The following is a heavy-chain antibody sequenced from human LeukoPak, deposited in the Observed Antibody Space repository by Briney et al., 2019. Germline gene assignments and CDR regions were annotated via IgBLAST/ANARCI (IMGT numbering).Heavy chain of an antibody. CDR2: ISGSGGST. CDR1: GFTFSSYA. J-gene: IGHJ4*02. D-gene: IGHD3-3*01. Sequence: GGSLRLSCAASGFTFSSYAMSWVRQAPGKGLEWVSAISGSGGSTYYADSVKGRFTISRDNSKNTLYLQMNSLRAEDTAVYYCAKRHYDFWSGYQNQMYYFDYWGQGILVTVSS. V-gene: IGHV3-23*01. CDR3: AKRHYDFWSGYQNQMYYFDY.